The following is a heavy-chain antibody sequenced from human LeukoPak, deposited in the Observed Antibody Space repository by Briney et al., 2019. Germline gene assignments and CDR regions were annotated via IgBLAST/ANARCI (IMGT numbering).Heavy chain of an antibody. CDR3: AGEPTGTTGDH. J-gene: IGHJ4*02. D-gene: IGHD4-17*01. V-gene: IGHV4-4*02. Sequence: PSGTLSLTCDISGGSISSTTWWSWVRQPPGKGLEWVGEIYHIGITNYNPSLKSRVAVSLDKPKNQFSLRLTAVTATATAIYSFAGEPTGTTGDHWGQGTLVTVSS. CDR1: GGSISSTTW. CDR2: IYHIGIT.